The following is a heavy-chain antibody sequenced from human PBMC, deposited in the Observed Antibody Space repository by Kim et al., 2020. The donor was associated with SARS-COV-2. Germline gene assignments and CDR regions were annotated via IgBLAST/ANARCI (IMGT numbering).Heavy chain of an antibody. V-gene: IGHV1-69*01. CDR3: ARDHYDSSGYYSY. D-gene: IGHD3-22*01. Sequence: SQKFQGRVTITADESTSTAYMELSSLRSEDSAVYYCARDHYDSSGYYSYWGQGTLVTVSS. J-gene: IGHJ4*02.